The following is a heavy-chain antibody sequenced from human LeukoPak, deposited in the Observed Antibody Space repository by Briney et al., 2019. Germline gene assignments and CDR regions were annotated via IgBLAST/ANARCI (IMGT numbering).Heavy chain of an antibody. CDR1: GFTFSNYW. CDR2: IKQDGSEK. Sequence: PGGSLRLSCAASGFTFSNYWMSWVRQAPGKGLQWVANIKQDGSEKYYVDSVKGRFTISRDNAKNSLYLQMNSLRAEDTAVYYCAREDLYYDILTGFDYWGQGTLVTVSS. D-gene: IGHD3-9*01. J-gene: IGHJ4*02. V-gene: IGHV3-7*01. CDR3: AREDLYYDILTGFDY.